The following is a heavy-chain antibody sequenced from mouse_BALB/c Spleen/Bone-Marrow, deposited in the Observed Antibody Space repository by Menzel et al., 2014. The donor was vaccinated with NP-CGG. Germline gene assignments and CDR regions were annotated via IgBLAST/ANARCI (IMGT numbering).Heavy chain of an antibody. Sequence: EVKLVESGGGLVQPGGSRKLSCAASGFTFSSFGMHWVRQAPEKGLEWVAYVSSGSTVIFYADTVKGRFTISRDNPKNTLFLQMTSIRSEDTAMYYCARGGNWDDFDVWGAGTTVTVSS. V-gene: IGHV5-17*02. J-gene: IGHJ1*01. D-gene: IGHD4-1*01. CDR1: GFTFSSFG. CDR2: VSSGSTVI. CDR3: ARGGNWDDFDV.